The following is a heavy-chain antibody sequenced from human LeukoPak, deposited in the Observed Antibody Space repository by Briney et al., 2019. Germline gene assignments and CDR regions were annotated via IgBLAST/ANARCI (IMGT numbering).Heavy chain of an antibody. Sequence: SETLSLTCAVYGGSFSGYYWSWIRQPPGKGLEWIGEINHSGSTNYNPSLKSRVTISVDTSKNQFSLKLSSVTAADTAVYYCARVSGSYDTPDYWGQGTLVTVSS. CDR1: GGSFSGYY. V-gene: IGHV4-34*01. J-gene: IGHJ4*02. CDR3: ARVSGSYDTPDY. D-gene: IGHD1-26*01. CDR2: INHSGST.